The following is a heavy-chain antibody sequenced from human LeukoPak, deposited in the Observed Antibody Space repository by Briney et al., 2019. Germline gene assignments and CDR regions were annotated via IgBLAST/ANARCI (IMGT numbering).Heavy chain of an antibody. D-gene: IGHD6-13*01. Sequence: SETLSLTCAVSGGSISSGGYSWSWIRQPPGKGLEWIGYIYHSGSTYYNPSLKSRVTISVDRSKNQFSLKLSSVTAADTAVYYCASSSTPIGAFDYWGQGTLVTVSS. CDR2: IYHSGST. J-gene: IGHJ4*02. CDR3: ASSSTPIGAFDY. CDR1: GGSISSGGYS. V-gene: IGHV4-30-2*01.